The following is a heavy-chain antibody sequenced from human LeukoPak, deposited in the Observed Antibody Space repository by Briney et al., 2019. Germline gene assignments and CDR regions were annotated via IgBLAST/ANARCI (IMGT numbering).Heavy chain of an antibody. CDR2: XSYVGENE. D-gene: IGHD3-16*01. CDR1: GFTFSSYA. CDR3: VRGRYYYDTSGYLDH. Sequence: QSGGSLRLSCVASGFTFSSYAMHWVRQGPGRGXXXXXXXSYVGENEYYADSVRGRFTISRDNAKNTLYLQMSSLRAEDTALYYCVRGRYYYDTSGYLDHWGQGTLLTVSS. J-gene: IGHJ4*02. V-gene: IGHV3-30*15.